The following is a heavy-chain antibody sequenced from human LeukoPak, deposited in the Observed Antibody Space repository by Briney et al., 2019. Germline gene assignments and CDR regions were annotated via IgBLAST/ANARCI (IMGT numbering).Heavy chain of an antibody. Sequence: GGSLRLSCAASGFTFSSYWMHWVRQAPGEGLPWVSRINTDGRSTSYADSVKGRFTISRDNARNTLYLQMNSLRVDDTAVYYCTRDSYQSDYYYGMDVWGQGTTVTVSS. J-gene: IGHJ6*02. V-gene: IGHV3-74*01. CDR3: TRDSYQSDYYYGMDV. D-gene: IGHD3-16*02. CDR2: INTDGRST. CDR1: GFTFSSYW.